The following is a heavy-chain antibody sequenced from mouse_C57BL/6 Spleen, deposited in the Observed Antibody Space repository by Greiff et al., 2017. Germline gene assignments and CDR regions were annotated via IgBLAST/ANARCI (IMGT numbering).Heavy chain of an antibody. V-gene: IGHV1-50*01. Sequence: QVQLQQSGAELVKPGASVKLSCKASGYTFTSYWMQWVKQRPGQGLEWIGEIDPSDSYTNYDQKFKGKATLTVDTSSSTAYMQLSSLTSEDSAVYYCARDGYLDYWGQGTTLTVSS. D-gene: IGHD2-3*01. CDR2: IDPSDSYT. J-gene: IGHJ2*01. CDR3: ARDGYLDY. CDR1: GYTFTSYW.